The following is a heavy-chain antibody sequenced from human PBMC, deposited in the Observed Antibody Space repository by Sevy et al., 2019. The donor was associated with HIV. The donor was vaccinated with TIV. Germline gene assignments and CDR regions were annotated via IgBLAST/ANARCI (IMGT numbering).Heavy chain of an antibody. CDR2: ISWDSGRM. D-gene: IGHD3-3*01. CDR1: GFSFDDFA. CDR3: VKDTYFDFCSGYNNWFDP. V-gene: IGHV3-9*01. Sequence: GGSLRLSCVASGFSFDDFAMHWVQQAPGKGLEWVSGISWDSGRMGYADSVKGRFTISRDNAKNSLYMEMNGLRVEDTALYYCVKDTYFDFCSGYNNWFDPWGQGSQVTVSS. J-gene: IGHJ5*02.